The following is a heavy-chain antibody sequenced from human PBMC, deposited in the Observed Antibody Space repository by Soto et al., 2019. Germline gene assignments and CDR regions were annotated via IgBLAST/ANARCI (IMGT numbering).Heavy chain of an antibody. CDR3: ARDKVEGAAADTNYYYYGMDV. D-gene: IGHD6-13*01. CDR2: INPNSGGT. CDR1: GYTFTGYC. V-gene: IGHV1-2*04. J-gene: IGHJ6*02. Sequence: GASVKVSWKASGYTFTGYCMHWGRQAPGQRLEWMGWINPNSGGTKYAQKFQGWVTMTRDTSISTAYMELSRLRSDDTAVYYCARDKVEGAAADTNYYYYGMDVWGQGTTVTVSS.